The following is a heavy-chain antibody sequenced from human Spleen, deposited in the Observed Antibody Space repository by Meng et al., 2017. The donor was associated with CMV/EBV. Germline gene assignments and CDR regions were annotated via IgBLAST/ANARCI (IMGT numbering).Heavy chain of an antibody. V-gene: IGHV3-48*03. CDR2: IGSSGTI. CDR1: GFNFSSYE. CDR3: ARASWSGNVDTAMVGVYYYYGMDV. Sequence: GGSLRLSCAASGFNFSSYEMHWVRQAPGKGLEWVSNIGSSGTIYYSDSLKGRFTISRDNAKNSLYLQMDSLRAEDTAVYYCARASWSGNVDTAMVGVYYYYGMDVWGQGTTVTVS. D-gene: IGHD5-18*01. J-gene: IGHJ6*02.